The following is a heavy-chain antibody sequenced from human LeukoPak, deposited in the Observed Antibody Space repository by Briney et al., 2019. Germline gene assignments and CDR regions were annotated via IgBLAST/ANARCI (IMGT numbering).Heavy chain of an antibody. J-gene: IGHJ4*02. V-gene: IGHV1-2*04. CDR2: INPNSGGT. D-gene: IGHD1-14*01. CDR3: ARGPEKVEPLDY. CDR1: GYTFTGYY. Sequence: ASVKVSCKASGYTFTGYYMHWVRQAPGQGLEWMGWINPNSGGTNYAQKFQGWVTMTRDTSISTAYMELSRLRSDDTAVYYCARGPEKVEPLDYWGQGALVTVSS.